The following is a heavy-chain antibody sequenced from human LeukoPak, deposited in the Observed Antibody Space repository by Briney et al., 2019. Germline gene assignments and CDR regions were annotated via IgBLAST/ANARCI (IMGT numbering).Heavy chain of an antibody. D-gene: IGHD5-24*01. Sequence: GGSLRLSCAASGFTFSIYGIHWVRQAPGKGLEWVAVVSYDGSNKYYADSVEGRFTISRDNSKSTLYLQMNSLRAEDTAVYYCAKVPERRDGYKISPPFDYWGQGTLVTVSS. CDR1: GFTFSIYG. V-gene: IGHV3-30*18. CDR2: VSYDGSNK. J-gene: IGHJ4*02. CDR3: AKVPERRDGYKISPPFDY.